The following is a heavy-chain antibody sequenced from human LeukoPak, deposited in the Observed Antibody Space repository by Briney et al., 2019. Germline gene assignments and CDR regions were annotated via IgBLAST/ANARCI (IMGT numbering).Heavy chain of an antibody. CDR1: GFTFSSYG. CDR2: IRYDGGNK. D-gene: IGHD2-2*02. J-gene: IGHJ4*02. V-gene: IGHV3-30*02. Sequence: GGSLRLSCAASGFTFSSYGMHWVRQAPGKGLEWVAFIRYDGGNKYYADSVKGRFTISRDNSKNTLYLQMNSLRAEDTAVYYCAKDYCSSTSCYTDYWGQGTLVTVSS. CDR3: AKDYCSSTSCYTDY.